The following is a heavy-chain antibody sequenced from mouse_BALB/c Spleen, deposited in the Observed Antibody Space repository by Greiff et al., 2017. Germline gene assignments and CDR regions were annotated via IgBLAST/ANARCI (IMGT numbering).Heavy chain of an antibody. Sequence: QVHVKQSGAELAKPGASVKMSCKASGYTFTSYWMHWVKQRPGQGLEWIGYINPSTGYTEYNQKFKDKATLTADKSSSTAYMQLSSLTSEDSAVYYCARGWLLPMDYWGQGTSVTVSS. CDR3: ARGWLLPMDY. CDR2: INPSTGYT. D-gene: IGHD2-3*01. V-gene: IGHV1-7*01. J-gene: IGHJ4*01. CDR1: GYTFTSYW.